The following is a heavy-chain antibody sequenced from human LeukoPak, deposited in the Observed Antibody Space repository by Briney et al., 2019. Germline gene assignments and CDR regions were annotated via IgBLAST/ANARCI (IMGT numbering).Heavy chain of an antibody. CDR2: IWYDGSNK. Sequence: GGSLRLSCAASGFTFSSYGMHWVRQAPCKGLEWVAVIWYDGSNKYYADSVKGRFTISRDNSKNTLYLQMNSLSAEDTAVYYCARDWAQGYDILTGYIDYWGQGTQVTVSS. CDR3: ARDWAQGYDILTGYIDY. V-gene: IGHV3-33*01. D-gene: IGHD3-9*01. J-gene: IGHJ4*02. CDR1: GFTFSSYG.